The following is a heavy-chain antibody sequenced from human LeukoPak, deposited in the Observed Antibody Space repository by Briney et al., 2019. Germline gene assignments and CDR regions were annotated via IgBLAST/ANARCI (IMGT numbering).Heavy chain of an antibody. Sequence: PGGSLRLSCAASGFTFDDYAMHWVRQAPGKGLEWVSGISWSSDNLGYADSVKGRFTISRDNAKKSLYLQMNSLGVEDTAFYYCVKDIGFGMIVPRGFAYWGQGTLVSVSS. CDR1: GFTFDDYA. CDR3: VKDIGFGMIVPRGFAY. V-gene: IGHV3-9*01. J-gene: IGHJ4*02. D-gene: IGHD3-22*01. CDR2: ISWSSDNL.